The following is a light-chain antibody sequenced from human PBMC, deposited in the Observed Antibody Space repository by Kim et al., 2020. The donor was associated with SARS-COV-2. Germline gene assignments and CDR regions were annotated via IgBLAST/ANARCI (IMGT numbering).Light chain of an antibody. Sequence: AAVGDSVTTTCRARKHIRNDLGWYQQNPGGAPKRLIYGASSWQSGVPSRFSGSGSATEVTLTISSLQPQDFATYFCLQHNNYPITFGQGTRLEIK. CDR1: KHIRND. V-gene: IGKV1-17*01. CDR3: LQHNNYPIT. CDR2: GAS. J-gene: IGKJ5*01.